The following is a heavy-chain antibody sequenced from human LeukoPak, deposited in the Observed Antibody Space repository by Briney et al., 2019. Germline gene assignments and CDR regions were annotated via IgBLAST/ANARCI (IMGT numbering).Heavy chain of an antibody. CDR3: TRHVPNSGYANFDY. V-gene: IGHV3-73*01. CDR1: GFTFSGSA. D-gene: IGHD5-12*01. Sequence: GSLRLSCAASGFTFSGSAMHWVRQASGKGLEWVGRIRSKANHYATAYAASVKGRFTISRDDSKNTAYLQMNSLKTEDTAVYYCTRHVPNSGYANFDYWGQGTLVTVSS. CDR2: IRSKANHYAT. J-gene: IGHJ4*02.